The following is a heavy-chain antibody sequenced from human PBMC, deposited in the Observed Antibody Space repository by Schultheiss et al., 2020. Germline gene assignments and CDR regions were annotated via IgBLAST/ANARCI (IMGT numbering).Heavy chain of an antibody. CDR2: ISSSGITS. CDR3: ARDRYYSNYASVYYYGMDV. V-gene: IGHV3-48*04. J-gene: IGHJ6*04. CDR1: GFTFSSYS. Sequence: GESLKISCAASGFTFSSYSMSWIRQAPGKGLEWLSFISSSGITSYYGDSVMGRFTISRDNAKNSLYLQMNSLRAEDTAVYYCARDRYYSNYASVYYYGMDVWGKGATVTVST. D-gene: IGHD4-11*01.